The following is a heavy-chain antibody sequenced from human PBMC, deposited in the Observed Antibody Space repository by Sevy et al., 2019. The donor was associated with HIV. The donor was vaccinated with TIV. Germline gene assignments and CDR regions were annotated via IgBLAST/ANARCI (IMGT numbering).Heavy chain of an antibody. Sequence: ASVKVSCKASGYTFTYHGINWVRQAPGQGLEWRGWISGHNGNTNSAQNLQGRVTLTRDTSTNTVYMELRSLRSDDTAVYYCARGREGYTIYSPTDYWGQGTLVTVSS. V-gene: IGHV1-18*01. D-gene: IGHD3-3*01. CDR2: ISGHNGNT. CDR1: GYTFTYHG. CDR3: ARGREGYTIYSPTDY. J-gene: IGHJ4*02.